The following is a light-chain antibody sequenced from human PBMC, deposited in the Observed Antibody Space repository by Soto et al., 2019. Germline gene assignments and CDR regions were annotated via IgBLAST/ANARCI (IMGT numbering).Light chain of an antibody. CDR1: SSDVGGYNY. V-gene: IGLV2-14*01. Sequence: QSALTQPASVSGSPGQSITLSCTGTSSDVGGYNYVSWYQQHPGKAPELMIYDVSNRPSGVSNRFSGSKSGNTASLTISGLQAEDEADYYCSSYTSSTLYVFGTGTKVTVL. CDR2: DVS. J-gene: IGLJ1*01. CDR3: SSYTSSTLYV.